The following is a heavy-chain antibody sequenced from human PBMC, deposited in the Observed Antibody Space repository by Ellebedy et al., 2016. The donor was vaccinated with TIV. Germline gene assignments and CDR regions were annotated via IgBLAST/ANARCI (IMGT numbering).Heavy chain of an antibody. CDR2: INHSGST. J-gene: IGHJ3*02. CDR1: GGSFSGYY. V-gene: IGHV4-34*01. Sequence: SETLSLTCAVYGGSFSGYYWSWIRQPPGKGLEWIGEINHSGSTNYNPSLKSRVTISVDTSKNQFSLKLSSVTAADTAVYYCASIMITFGGGTHAFDIWGQGTMVTVSS. CDR3: ASIMITFGGGTHAFDI. D-gene: IGHD3-16*01.